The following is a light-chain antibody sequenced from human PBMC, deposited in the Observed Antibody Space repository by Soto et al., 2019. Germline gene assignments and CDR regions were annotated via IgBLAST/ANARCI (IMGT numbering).Light chain of an antibody. V-gene: IGLV2-11*01. CDR1: VSDVGGYNY. Sequence: QAGLSHAGSVSLAPRQSVTISCTGSVSDVGGYNYVSWYQQYPGKAPKLMIYDVTKRSAGVPDRFSGSKSGNTASLTISGLQTEDEADYHCSSYAGTYTFGVFGTGTKVTVL. J-gene: IGLJ1*01. CDR3: SSYAGTYTFGV. CDR2: DVT.